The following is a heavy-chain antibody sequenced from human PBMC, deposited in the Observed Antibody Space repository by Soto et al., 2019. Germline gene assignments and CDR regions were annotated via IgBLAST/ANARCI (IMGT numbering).Heavy chain of an antibody. CDR1: GGTFSNHA. Sequence: QVQLVQSGAEVKKPGSSVKVSCKASGGTFSNHAINWVRQAPGQGLEWMGGIVPIFGTANYAQKFQGRVTITADESTGTAYMELSSLRSEDTALDYCARWAGYCTSASCYTPLDYWGQGTLVTVSS. V-gene: IGHV1-69*01. D-gene: IGHD2-2*02. J-gene: IGHJ4*02. CDR3: ARWAGYCTSASCYTPLDY. CDR2: IVPIFGTA.